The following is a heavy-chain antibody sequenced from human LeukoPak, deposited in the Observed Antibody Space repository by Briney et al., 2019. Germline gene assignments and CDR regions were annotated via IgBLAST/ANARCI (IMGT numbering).Heavy chain of an antibody. Sequence: SETLSLTCAVYGGSFSGYYWSWIRPPPGRGLDWIGEINHSGSTNYNPSLKSRVTISVDTSKNQFSLKLSSVHAADTGEYYYARGNPRYYYGSGSYYNIPYYYYMDVWGKGNTVTVSS. D-gene: IGHD3-10*01. V-gene: IGHV4-34*01. CDR3: ARGNPRYYYGSGSYYNIPYYYYMDV. CDR1: GGSFSGYY. CDR2: INHSGST. J-gene: IGHJ6*03.